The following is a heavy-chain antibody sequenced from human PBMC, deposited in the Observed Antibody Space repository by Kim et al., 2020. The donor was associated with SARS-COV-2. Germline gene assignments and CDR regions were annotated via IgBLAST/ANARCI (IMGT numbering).Heavy chain of an antibody. Sequence: GGSLRLFCVASGFTFSNYWLSWVRQAPGKGLEFVANITEDGSEKNYVDSVKGRFTISRDNAKNALFLQMNSLRAEDTAVYYCGRESRSRAIGHWGQGTLV. D-gene: IGHD3-10*01. J-gene: IGHJ1*01. CDR1: GFTFSNYW. CDR2: ITEDGSEK. V-gene: IGHV3-7*01. CDR3: GRESRSRAIGH.